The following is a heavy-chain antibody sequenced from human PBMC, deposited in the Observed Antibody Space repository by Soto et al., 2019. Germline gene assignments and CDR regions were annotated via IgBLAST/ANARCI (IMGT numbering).Heavy chain of an antibody. CDR1: GFTCSSYA. Sequence: EVQLLESGGGLVQPGGSLRLSCAASGFTCSSYAMSWVRQAPGKGLEWVSAISGSGGSTYYADSVKGRFTISRDNSRNTLYLQMNSLRAEDTAVYYCAKRSGSPGYGDYYYYYIDVWGKGTTVTVSS. CDR2: ISGSGGST. J-gene: IGHJ6*03. V-gene: IGHV3-23*01. CDR3: AKRSGSPGYGDYYYYYIDV. D-gene: IGHD3-3*01.